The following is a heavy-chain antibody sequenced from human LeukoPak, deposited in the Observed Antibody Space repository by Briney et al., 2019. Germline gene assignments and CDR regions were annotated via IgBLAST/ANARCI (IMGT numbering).Heavy chain of an antibody. Sequence: GGSLRLSCAASGFTFSSYAMHWVRQAPGKGLEWVAVISYVGSNKYYADSVKGRFTISRDNSKNTLYLQMNSLRAEDTAVYYCARDRVGATNNYFDYWGQGTLVTVSS. J-gene: IGHJ4*02. V-gene: IGHV3-30*04. CDR3: ARDRVGATNNYFDY. D-gene: IGHD1-26*01. CDR2: ISYVGSNK. CDR1: GFTFSSYA.